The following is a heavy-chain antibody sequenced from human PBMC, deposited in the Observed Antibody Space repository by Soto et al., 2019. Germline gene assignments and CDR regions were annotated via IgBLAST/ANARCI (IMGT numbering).Heavy chain of an antibody. CDR2: ISYDGSNK. CDR1: GFTFSSYG. D-gene: IGHD2-15*01. Sequence: PGGSLTLSWAASGFTFSSYGMHWVRQAPGKGLEWVAVISYDGSNKYYADSVKGRFTISRDNSKNTLYLQMSSLRAEDTAVYYCAKAFAVVVVAATRLPVDYWGQGTLVTVSS. CDR3: AKAFAVVVVAATRLPVDY. J-gene: IGHJ4*02. V-gene: IGHV3-30*18.